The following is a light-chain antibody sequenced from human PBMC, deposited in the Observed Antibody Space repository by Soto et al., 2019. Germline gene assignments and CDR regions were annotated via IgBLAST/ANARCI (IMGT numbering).Light chain of an antibody. Sequence: VLTQSPGTLSLSPGERATLSCRASQSVDSNYFAWYQQKPGQAPMLLIYGASYRATGIPDRFSGSGSEPDFTLTISRLEPEDFALYYLQKSRFTFGPGTRV. V-gene: IGKV3-20*01. J-gene: IGKJ3*01. CDR3: QKSRFT. CDR2: GAS. CDR1: QSVDSNY.